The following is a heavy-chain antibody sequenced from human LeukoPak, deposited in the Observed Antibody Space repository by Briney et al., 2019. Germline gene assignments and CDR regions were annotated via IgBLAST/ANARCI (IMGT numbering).Heavy chain of an antibody. V-gene: IGHV4-34*01. D-gene: IGHD3-10*01. Sequence: SETLSLTCNVSSGSLRENYWSWIRQSPGKGLEWIAKINHSGSTNYNPSLKSRVTISADTSKNQFSLRLSSVTAADTAVYYCARHPIPFGEPIWYMDVWGKGTTVTISS. CDR3: ARHPIPFGEPIWYMDV. CDR1: SGSLRENY. J-gene: IGHJ6*03. CDR2: INHSGST.